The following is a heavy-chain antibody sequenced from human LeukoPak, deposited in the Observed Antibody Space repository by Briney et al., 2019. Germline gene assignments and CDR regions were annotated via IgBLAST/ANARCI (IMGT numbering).Heavy chain of an antibody. CDR2: VYYSGST. D-gene: IGHD5-18*01. J-gene: IGHJ4*02. V-gene: IGHV4-61*01. CDR3: AGGRVWLAFDS. CDR1: GGSISSGIYY. Sequence: SETLSLTCTVSGGSISSGIYYWTWIRQPPGKGLEWIAYVYYSGSTNYNPSLKSRVSISVDTSKNQFSLKLSSVTAADTAVYYCAGGRVWLAFDSWGQGTLLTVSS.